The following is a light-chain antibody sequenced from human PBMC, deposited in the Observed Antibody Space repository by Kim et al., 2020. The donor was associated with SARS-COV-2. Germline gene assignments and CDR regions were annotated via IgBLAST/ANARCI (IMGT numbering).Light chain of an antibody. V-gene: IGKV1-33*01. CDR3: QQFDDLPLT. Sequence: DIQMTQSPSSLSASVGDRVTITCQASQDISNYLYWYQQKPGKVPKLLIYGASTLETGVPSRFGGSGSGTHFTFTINSLQPEDIVTYYCQQFDDLPLTFGGGTKVDIK. J-gene: IGKJ4*01. CDR1: QDISNY. CDR2: GAS.